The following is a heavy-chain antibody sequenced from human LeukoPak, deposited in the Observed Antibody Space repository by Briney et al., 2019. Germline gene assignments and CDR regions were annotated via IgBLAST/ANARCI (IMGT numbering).Heavy chain of an antibody. CDR2: IRYDGSNK. Sequence: GGSLRLSCAASGFTFSSYGMHWVRQAPGKGLEWVAFIRYDGSNKYYADSVKGRFTISRDNSKNTLYLQMNSLRAEDTAVYYCAKASGSSGWYGWFDPWGQGTLVTVSS. CDR3: AKASGSSGWYGWFDP. J-gene: IGHJ5*02. D-gene: IGHD6-19*01. V-gene: IGHV3-30*02. CDR1: GFTFSSYG.